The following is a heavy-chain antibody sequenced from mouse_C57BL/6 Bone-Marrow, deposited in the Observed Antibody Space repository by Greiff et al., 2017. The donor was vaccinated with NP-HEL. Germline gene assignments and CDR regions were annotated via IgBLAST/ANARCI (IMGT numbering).Heavy chain of an antibody. V-gene: IGHV1-67*01. Sequence: QVQLQQSGPELVRPGVSVKLSCKGSGYTFTAYAMHWVKQSHAKGLEWIGVFCTYCGDVSYNDKFKDKATMTADKSSSADYLELVRLTSEDSAVYYCARNSPFIAGVKRALDYWGQGTSVTVSS. CDR2: FCTYCGDV. D-gene: IGHD1-1*01. CDR1: GYTFTAYA. J-gene: IGHJ4*01. CDR3: ARNSPFIAGVKRALDY.